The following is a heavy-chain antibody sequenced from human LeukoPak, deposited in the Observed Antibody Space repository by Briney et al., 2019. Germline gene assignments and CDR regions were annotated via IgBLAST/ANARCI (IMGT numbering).Heavy chain of an antibody. V-gene: IGHV3-30*02. J-gene: IGHJ6*03. CDR1: GFTFSSYG. D-gene: IGHD3-3*01. CDR2: IRYDGSNK. Sequence: GGSLRLSCAASGFTFSSYGMHWVRQAPGKGLEWVAFIRYDGSNKYYADSVKGRFTISRDNSKNTLYLQMNSLRAEDTAVYYCAKDSLGFGVVIMNYYYYMDVWGKGTTVTVSS. CDR3: AKDSLGFGVVIMNYYYYMDV.